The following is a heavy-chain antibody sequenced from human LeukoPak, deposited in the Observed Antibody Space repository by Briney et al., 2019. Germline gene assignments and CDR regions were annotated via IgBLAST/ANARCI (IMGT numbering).Heavy chain of an antibody. J-gene: IGHJ4*02. CDR1: GGSFSGYY. V-gene: IGHV4-34*01. D-gene: IGHD5-18*01. CDR3: ARTRGYSYGYWDYYFDY. Sequence: SETLSLTCAVYGGSFSGYYWSWIRQPPGKGLEWIGEINHSGSTNYNPSLKSRVTISVDTSKNQFSLKLSSVTAADTAVYYCARTRGYSYGYWDYYFDYWGQGTLVTVSS. CDR2: INHSGST.